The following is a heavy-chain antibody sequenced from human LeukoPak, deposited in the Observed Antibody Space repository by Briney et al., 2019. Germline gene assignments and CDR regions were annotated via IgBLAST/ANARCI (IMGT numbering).Heavy chain of an antibody. Sequence: GGSLRLSCAASGFTFSSYWMTWVRQAPGKGLEWVTYISGSGNAKNYADSVKGRFTISRDNAKNSVFLQMDSLRAEDTAVYYCARAGGSYWMGAKFDFWGQGILVTVSS. CDR3: ARAGGSYWMGAKFDF. V-gene: IGHV3-48*04. CDR1: GFTFSSYW. J-gene: IGHJ4*02. CDR2: ISGSGNAK. D-gene: IGHD1-26*01.